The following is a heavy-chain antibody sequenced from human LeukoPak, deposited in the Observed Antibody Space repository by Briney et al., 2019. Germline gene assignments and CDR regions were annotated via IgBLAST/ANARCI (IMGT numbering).Heavy chain of an antibody. Sequence: ASVKVSCKASGYTFTGYYMHWVRQAPGQGLEWMGRINPNSGGTNYAQKFQGRVTMTRDTSISTAYMELSRLRSDDTAVYYCATPKYYYDSSGYPGDSFDIWGQGTMVTVSS. J-gene: IGHJ3*02. CDR1: GYTFTGYY. V-gene: IGHV1-2*06. CDR2: INPNSGGT. D-gene: IGHD3-22*01. CDR3: ATPKYYYDSSGYPGDSFDI.